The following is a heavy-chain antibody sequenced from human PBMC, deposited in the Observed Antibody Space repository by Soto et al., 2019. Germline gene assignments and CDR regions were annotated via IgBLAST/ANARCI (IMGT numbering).Heavy chain of an antibody. D-gene: IGHD1-26*01. J-gene: IGHJ5*02. CDR2: IYYSGST. Sequence: PSETLSLTCTVSGGSISSSSYYWGWIRQPPGKGLEWIGSIYYSGSTYYNPSLKSRVTISVDTSKNQFSLKLSSVTAADTAVYYCARADGSPEWFDPWGQGTLVTVSS. CDR3: ARADGSPEWFDP. V-gene: IGHV4-39*01. CDR1: GGSISSSSYY.